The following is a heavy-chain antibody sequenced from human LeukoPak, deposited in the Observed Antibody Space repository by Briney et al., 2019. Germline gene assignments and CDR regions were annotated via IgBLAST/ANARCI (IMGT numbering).Heavy chain of an antibody. CDR3: ARTTEGGYTYGYFYYYYMDV. V-gene: IGHV4-59*01. CDR2: VYYSGST. J-gene: IGHJ6*03. CDR1: GGSISSDY. D-gene: IGHD5-18*01. Sequence: KSSETLSLTCTVSGGSISSDYWSWIWQPPGQGLELIGYVYYSGSTNYNPSLKSRVTISVDTSKNQFSLKLTSVTAADTAVYYCARTTEGGYTYGYFYYYYMDVWGKGTTVTISS.